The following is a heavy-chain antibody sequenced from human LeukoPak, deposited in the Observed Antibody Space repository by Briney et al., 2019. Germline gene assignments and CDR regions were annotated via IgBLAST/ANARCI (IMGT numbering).Heavy chain of an antibody. CDR3: AKDKDYGDYGYAFDI. J-gene: IGHJ3*02. Sequence: GGSLRLSCAASGFTFDDYAMHWVRQAPGKGLEWVSGISWNSGSIGYADSVKGRFTISRDNAKNSLYLQMNSLRAEDTALYYCAKDKDYGDYGYAFDIWGQGTMVTVSS. CDR2: ISWNSGSI. D-gene: IGHD4-17*01. CDR1: GFTFDDYA. V-gene: IGHV3-9*01.